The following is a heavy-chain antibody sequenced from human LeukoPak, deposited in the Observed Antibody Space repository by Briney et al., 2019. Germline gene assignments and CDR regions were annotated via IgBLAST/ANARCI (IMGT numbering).Heavy chain of an antibody. J-gene: IGHJ3*02. V-gene: IGHV4-34*01. D-gene: IGHD3-22*01. Sequence: SETLSLTCAVYGGSFSGYYWSWIRQPPGKGLEWIREINHSGSTNYNPSLKSRVTISVDTSKNQFSLKLSSVTAADTAVYYCARPFAYYYDSSKRDAFDIWGQGTMVTVSS. CDR3: ARPFAYYYDSSKRDAFDI. CDR1: GGSFSGYY. CDR2: INHSGST.